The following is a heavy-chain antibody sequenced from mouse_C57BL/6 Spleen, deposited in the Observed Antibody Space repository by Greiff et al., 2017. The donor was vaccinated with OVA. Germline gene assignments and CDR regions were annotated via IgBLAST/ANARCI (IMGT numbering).Heavy chain of an antibody. V-gene: IGHV1-80*01. CDR2: IYPGDGDT. J-gene: IGHJ3*01. CDR1: GYAFSSYW. D-gene: IGHD1-1*01. Sequence: QVQLQQSGAELVKPGASVKISCKASGYAFSSYWMNWVKQRPGKGLEWIGQIYPGDGDTNYNGKFKGKATLTADKSSSTAYMQLSSLTSEDSAVYFCARFGYYGSRGDGFAYWGQGTLVTVSA. CDR3: ARFGYYGSRGDGFAY.